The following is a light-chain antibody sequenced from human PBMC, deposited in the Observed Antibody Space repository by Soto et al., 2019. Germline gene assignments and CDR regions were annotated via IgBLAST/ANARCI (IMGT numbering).Light chain of an antibody. J-gene: IGKJ2*01. CDR1: QSVYSSY. Sequence: EIALTQSPRTLALSPVERANLSCRVIQSVYSSYLSWYQQKPGQAPRLLIYGASSRATGIPDRFSGSGSGTDFTLTIRRLEPQDFAVYYCQKYGGSPLYTGGQGHKVDIK. CDR2: GAS. V-gene: IGKV3-20*01. CDR3: QKYGGSPLYT.